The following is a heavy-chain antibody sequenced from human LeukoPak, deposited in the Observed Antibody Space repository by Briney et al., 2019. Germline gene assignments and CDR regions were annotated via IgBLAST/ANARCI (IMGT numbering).Heavy chain of an antibody. J-gene: IGHJ5*02. CDR2: IYYSGST. V-gene: IGHV4-39*01. CDR1: GGSISSSSYY. CDR3: ARHTNDYGDCWFDP. D-gene: IGHD4-17*01. Sequence: PSETLSLTCTVSGGSISSSSYYWGWIRQPPGKGLEWIGSIYYSGSTYYNPSLKSRVTISVDTSKNQFSLKLSSVTAADTAVYYCARHTNDYGDCWFDPWGQGTLVTVSS.